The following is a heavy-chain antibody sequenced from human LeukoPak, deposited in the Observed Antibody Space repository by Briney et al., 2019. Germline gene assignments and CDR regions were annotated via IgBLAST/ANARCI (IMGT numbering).Heavy chain of an antibody. CDR1: GGSISSGGYS. CDR3: ARDLYYDSSGYQRGGY. Sequence: SQTLSLTCAVSGGSISSGGYSWSWIRQPPGKGLEWIGYIYHSGSTYYNPSLKSRVTISVDTSKNQFSLKLSSVTAADTAVYYCARDLYYDSSGYQRGGYWGQGTLVTVSS. CDR2: IYHSGST. J-gene: IGHJ4*02. D-gene: IGHD3-22*01. V-gene: IGHV4-30-2*01.